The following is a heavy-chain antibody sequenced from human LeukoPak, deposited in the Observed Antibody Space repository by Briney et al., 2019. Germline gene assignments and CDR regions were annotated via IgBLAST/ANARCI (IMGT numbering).Heavy chain of an antibody. D-gene: IGHD6-13*01. J-gene: IGHJ6*02. CDR3: ARGDLYSSSWYYLGYYYGMDV. CDR1: GYTFTSYY. V-gene: IGHV1-46*01. Sequence: ASVKVSCKASGYTFTSYYMHWVRQAPGQGLEWMGIINPSGGSTSYAQKFQGRVTMTRDTSISTAYMELSRLRSDDTAVYYCARGDLYSSSWYYLGYYYGMDVWGQGTTVTVSS. CDR2: INPSGGST.